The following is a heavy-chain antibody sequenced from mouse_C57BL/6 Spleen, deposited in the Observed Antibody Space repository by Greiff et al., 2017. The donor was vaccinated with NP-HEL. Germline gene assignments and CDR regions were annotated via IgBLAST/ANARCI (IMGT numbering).Heavy chain of an antibody. D-gene: IGHD2-14*01. CDR3: EYDFDY. CDR1: GYTFSSSW. J-gene: IGHJ2*01. V-gene: IGHV1-82*01. CDR2: IYPGDGDT. Sequence: QVQLQQSGPELVKPGASVKISCKASGYTFSSSWMNWVKQRPGQGLEWIGRIYPGDGDTNYNGKFKGKATLTADKYSSTAYMQLSSLASEDSAVYFFEYDFDYWGQGTTLTVSS.